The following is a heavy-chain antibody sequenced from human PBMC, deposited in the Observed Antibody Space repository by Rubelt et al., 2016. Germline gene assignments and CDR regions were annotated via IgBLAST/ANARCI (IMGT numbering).Heavy chain of an antibody. CDR2: IHHSGTT. CDR1: GYFISSGYY. CDR3: ARTGDSTGFYYYYMDV. Sequence: QVQLQESGPGLVKPSETLSLICTVSGYFISSGYYWGWIRQSPGKGLEWIASIHHSGTTYFNPSLKSRITISVDTSNNQFALKCVSVTAADTAVYFCARTGDSTGFYYYYMDVWGKGTTVTVSS. V-gene: IGHV4-38-2*02. D-gene: IGHD7-27*01. J-gene: IGHJ6*03.